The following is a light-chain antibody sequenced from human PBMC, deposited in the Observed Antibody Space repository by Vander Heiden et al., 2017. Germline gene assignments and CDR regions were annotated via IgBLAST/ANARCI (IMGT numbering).Light chain of an antibody. CDR2: SNN. Sequence: QSVLTQPPSASGTPGQRVTISCSGSTSNIGSNTVNWYQQPPGTAPKLLIYSNNQRPSGLPDRFSGSKSGTSASLAISGLQSEDEADYYCATWDDSLNGVVFGGGTKLTVL. CDR3: ATWDDSLNGVV. CDR1: TSNIGSNT. J-gene: IGLJ2*01. V-gene: IGLV1-44*01.